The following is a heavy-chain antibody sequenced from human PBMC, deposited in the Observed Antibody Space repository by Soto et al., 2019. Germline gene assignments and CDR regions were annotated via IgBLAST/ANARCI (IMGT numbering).Heavy chain of an antibody. D-gene: IGHD5-18*01. Sequence: SQTLSLTCAMSWDSFSVNIAAFKLVRHSGWRGLELLGRTYYRSKWYNEYAVSVKSRITINPDTSKNQFSLQLNSVTPEYTAVYYCASGVTIHGKSYGLELWGPGNTVNVX. J-gene: IGHJ6*02. CDR1: WDSFSVNIAA. CDR2: TYYRSKWYN. CDR3: ASGVTIHGKSYGLEL. V-gene: IGHV6-1*01.